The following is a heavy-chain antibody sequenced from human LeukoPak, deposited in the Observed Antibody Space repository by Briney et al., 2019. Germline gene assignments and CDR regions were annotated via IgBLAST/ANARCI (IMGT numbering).Heavy chain of an antibody. CDR1: GFNFSSYW. J-gene: IGHJ3*02. V-gene: IGHV3-7*04. Sequence: GGSLRLSCAAAGFNFSSYWMTWVRQTPGKGLEWVANIKQDGTEKYYVDSVKGRFTIYRDNDKNSLYLKMNSLRAVDTAVYFCARPTTVTMVDAFNIWGLGTMVTVSS. CDR3: ARPTTVTMVDAFNI. CDR2: IKQDGTEK. D-gene: IGHD4-17*01.